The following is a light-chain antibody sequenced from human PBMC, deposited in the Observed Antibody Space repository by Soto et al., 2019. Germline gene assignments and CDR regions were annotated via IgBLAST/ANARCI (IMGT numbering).Light chain of an antibody. V-gene: IGKV3-20*01. CDR3: QQFSA. J-gene: IGKJ1*01. CDR1: QSVSGNY. CDR2: GVS. Sequence: EIVLTQSPGTLSLSPGERATLSCRTGQSVSGNYLIWYQQKPGQPPRLLIYGVSSRAPGIPDRFSGSGSGTDFTLTISRREPEDFAVYYCQQFSAFGQGTKVELK.